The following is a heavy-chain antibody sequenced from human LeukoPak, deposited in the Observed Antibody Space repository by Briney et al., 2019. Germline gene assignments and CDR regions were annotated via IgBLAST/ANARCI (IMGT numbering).Heavy chain of an antibody. V-gene: IGHV1-2*02. Sequence: ASVKVSCKASGYTFTGYYMHWVRQAPGQGLEWMGWINPNSGGTNYAQKFQGRVTMTRDTSISTAYMELSRLRSDDTAVYYCASNTMVRGVISERSFDPWGQGTLVTVSS. CDR3: ASNTMVRGVISERSFDP. J-gene: IGHJ5*02. D-gene: IGHD3-10*01. CDR1: GYTFTGYY. CDR2: INPNSGGT.